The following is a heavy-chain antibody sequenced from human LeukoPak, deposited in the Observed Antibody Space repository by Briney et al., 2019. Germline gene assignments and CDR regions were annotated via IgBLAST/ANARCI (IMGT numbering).Heavy chain of an antibody. CDR2: IKQDGSEK. D-gene: IGHD3-22*01. J-gene: IGHJ4*02. CDR3: ARDRMYYYDSSGYFL. V-gene: IGHV3-7*01. CDR1: GFTFSSYW. Sequence: GGSLRLSCAASGFTFSSYWMSWVRQAPGKGLEWVANIKQDGSEKYYVDSVKGRFTISRDNAKNSLYLQMNSLRAEDTAVYYCARDRMYYYDSSGYFLWGQGTLVTVSS.